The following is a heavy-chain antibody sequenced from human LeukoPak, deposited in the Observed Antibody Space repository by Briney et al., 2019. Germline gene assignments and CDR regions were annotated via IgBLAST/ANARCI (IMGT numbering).Heavy chain of an antibody. CDR1: GGTLSSYA. D-gene: IGHD3-10*02. CDR3: ASTYYYVGGDAFDI. CDR2: IIPIFGTA. V-gene: IGHV1-69*05. J-gene: IGHJ3*02. Sequence: SVKVSCKASGGTLSSYAISWVRQAPGQGLEGMGRIIPIFGTANYAQKFQGRVTITTDESTSTAYMELSSLRSEDTAVYYCASTYYYVGGDAFDIWGQGTMVTVSS.